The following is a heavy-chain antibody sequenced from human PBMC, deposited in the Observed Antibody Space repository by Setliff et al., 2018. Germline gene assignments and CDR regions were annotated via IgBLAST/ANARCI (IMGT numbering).Heavy chain of an antibody. CDR2: IYQNGIT. D-gene: IGHD3-10*01. CDR3: ATDGPDLNGDYIS. J-gene: IGHJ5*02. Sequence: PSETLSLTCSVSGASISTTYYYWDWIRQSPEKGLEWIGTIYQNGITYYNPSVKSRVTISVDKSKNQFSLSLRSVTAADTAVYYCATDGPDLNGDYISWGQGTLVTVSS. V-gene: IGHV4-39*07. CDR1: GASISTTYYY.